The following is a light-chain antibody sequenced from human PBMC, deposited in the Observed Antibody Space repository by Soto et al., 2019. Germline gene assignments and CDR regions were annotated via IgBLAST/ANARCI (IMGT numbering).Light chain of an antibody. CDR2: KAS. CDR3: QQYNSYSPWT. J-gene: IGKJ1*01. V-gene: IGKV1-5*03. CDR1: QSISSW. Sequence: DIVMTQSPATLSVAPGERVTFSCRASQSISSWLAWYQQKPGKAPKLLIYKASSLESGVPSRFSGSGSGTEFTLTISSLQPDDFATYYCQQYNSYSPWTFGQGTKVDIK.